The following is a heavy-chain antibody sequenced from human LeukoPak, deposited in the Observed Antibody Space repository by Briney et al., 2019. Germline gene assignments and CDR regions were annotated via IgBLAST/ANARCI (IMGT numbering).Heavy chain of an antibody. Sequence: GGSLRLSCAASGFTVSSNYMSWVRQAPGKGLEWVSAIYSGGSTYYADSVKGRFTISRDNSKNTLYLQMNSLRAEDTAVYYCARDPSSFGGRFDPWGQGTLVAVSS. CDR1: GFTVSSNY. D-gene: IGHD3-10*01. V-gene: IGHV3-53*01. CDR2: IYSGGST. J-gene: IGHJ5*02. CDR3: ARDPSSFGGRFDP.